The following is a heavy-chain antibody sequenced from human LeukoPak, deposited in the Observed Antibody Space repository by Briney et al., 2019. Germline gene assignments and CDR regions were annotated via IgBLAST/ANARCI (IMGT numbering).Heavy chain of an antibody. CDR1: GYTSTSYD. Sequence: ASVKVSCKASGYTSTSYDINWVRQAPGQGLEWMGWINPNSGGTNYAQKFQGRVTMTRDTSISTAYMELSSLRSEDMAVYYCARGTYYYDSSGYPPPGDYWGQGTLVTVSS. CDR3: ARGTYYYDSSGYPPPGDY. V-gene: IGHV1-2*02. CDR2: INPNSGGT. J-gene: IGHJ4*02. D-gene: IGHD3-22*01.